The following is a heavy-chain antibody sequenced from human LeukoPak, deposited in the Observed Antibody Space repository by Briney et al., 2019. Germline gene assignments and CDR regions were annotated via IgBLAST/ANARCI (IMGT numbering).Heavy chain of an antibody. D-gene: IGHD3-22*01. V-gene: IGHV1-2*02. CDR2: INPNSGGT. CDR1: GYTFTGYY. Sequence: EASVKVSCKASGYTFTGYYMHWVRQAPGQGLEWMGWINPNSGGTNCEQKFQGRVTMTRDTSISTAYMELSRLRSDDTAVYYCARVDSIFYDSSGYYAAEYFQHWGQGTLVTVSS. CDR3: ARVDSIFYDSSGYYAAEYFQH. J-gene: IGHJ1*01.